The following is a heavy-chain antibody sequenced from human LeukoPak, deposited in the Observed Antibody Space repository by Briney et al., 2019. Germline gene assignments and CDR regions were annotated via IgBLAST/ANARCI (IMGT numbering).Heavy chain of an antibody. CDR3: ARAGSSYYYMDV. V-gene: IGHV1-8*03. CDR2: MNPNSGNT. Sequence: GASVKVSCKASGGTFSTYYAISWVRQATGQGLEWMGWMNPNSGNTGYAQKFQGRVTITRNTSISTAYMELSSLRSEDTAVYYCARAGSSYYYMDVWGKGTTVTVSS. CDR1: GGTFSTYY. D-gene: IGHD2-2*01. J-gene: IGHJ6*03.